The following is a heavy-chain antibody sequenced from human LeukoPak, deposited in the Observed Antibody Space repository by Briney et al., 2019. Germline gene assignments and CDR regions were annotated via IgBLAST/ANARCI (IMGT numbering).Heavy chain of an antibody. D-gene: IGHD2-15*01. CDR3: ASKGYCSGGSCYFRGVYYYYYMDV. CDR1: GYTFTSYD. J-gene: IGHJ6*03. V-gene: IGHV1-2*02. Sequence: ASVKVSCKASGYTFTSYDINWVRQAPGQGLEWMGWINPNSGGTNYAQKFQGRVTMTRDTSISTAYMELSRLRSDDTAVYYCASKGYCSGGSCYFRGVYYYYYMDVWGKGTTVTVSS. CDR2: INPNSGGT.